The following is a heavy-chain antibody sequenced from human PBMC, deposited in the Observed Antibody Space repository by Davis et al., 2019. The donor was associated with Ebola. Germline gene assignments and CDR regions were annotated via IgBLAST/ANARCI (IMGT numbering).Heavy chain of an antibody. CDR1: GFTFSSYW. J-gene: IGHJ5*02. CDR2: IKQDGSEK. CDR3: ARDLYSSSWYPNWFDP. D-gene: IGHD6-13*01. Sequence: PGGSLRLSCAASGFTFSSYWMSWVRQAPGKGLEWVANIKQDGSEKYYVDSVKGRFTISRDNAKNSLYLQMNSLRAEDTAVYYCARDLYSSSWYPNWFDPWGQGTLVTVSS. V-gene: IGHV3-7*03.